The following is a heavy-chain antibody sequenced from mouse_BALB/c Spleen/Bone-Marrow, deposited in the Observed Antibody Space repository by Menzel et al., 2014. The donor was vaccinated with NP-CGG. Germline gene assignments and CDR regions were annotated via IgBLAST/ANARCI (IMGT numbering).Heavy chain of an antibody. CDR3: AYYRYDEGGFAF. J-gene: IGHJ3*01. CDR2: IDPANGNT. D-gene: IGHD2-14*01. CDR1: GFNIKDTY. V-gene: IGHV14-3*02. Sequence: VQLQQPGAELVKPGASVKLSCTASGFNIKDTYMHWVKQRPEQGLEWIVGIDPANGNTKYDPKFQGKATITADKSSNTAYLQLSSLTSEDTAVYYCAYYRYDEGGFAFWGPRTLVTVSA.